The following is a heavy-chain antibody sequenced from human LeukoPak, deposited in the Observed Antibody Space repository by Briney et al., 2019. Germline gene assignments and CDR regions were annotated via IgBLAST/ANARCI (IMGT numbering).Heavy chain of an antibody. CDR2: TYYRSTWYN. CDR3: ARRLTQYDCFDP. V-gene: IGHV6-1*01. CDR1: GDSVSSNSVT. D-gene: IGHD2-2*01. J-gene: IGHJ5*02. Sequence: PSQTLSLTCAISGDSVSSNSVTWNWIRQSPSRRLEWLGRTYYRSTWYNDYAVSVRGRITVNPDTSKNQFSLHLNSVTPEDTAVYYCARRLTQYDCFDPWGQGILVTVSS.